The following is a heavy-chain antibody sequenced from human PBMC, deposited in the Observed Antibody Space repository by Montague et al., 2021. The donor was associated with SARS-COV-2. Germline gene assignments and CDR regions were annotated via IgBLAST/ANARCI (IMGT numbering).Heavy chain of an antibody. D-gene: IGHD3-9*01. CDR2: ISTSGSLI. CDR1: GFTFSNYE. CDR3: ARDGDSSYYDSLTGFYQYFEY. V-gene: IGHV3-48*03. Sequence: SRRLSFSASGFTFSNYEMHWVRQAPGKGLEWLSYISTSGSLIYYADSVKGRSTIFRDNAKNALYLQLDSLTAADTAVYYCARDGDSSYYDSLTGFYQYFEYWGQGTLVTVPS. J-gene: IGHJ4*02.